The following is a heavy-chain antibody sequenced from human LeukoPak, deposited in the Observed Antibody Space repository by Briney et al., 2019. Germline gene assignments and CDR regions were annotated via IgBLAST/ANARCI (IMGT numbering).Heavy chain of an antibody. J-gene: IGHJ4*02. V-gene: IGHV3-21*01. D-gene: IGHD2-2*01. CDR3: ARERALGYCSSTSCLWRYFDY. CDR2: ISSSTNYI. Sequence: KPGGSLRLSCAASGFTFSSYSMNWVRQAPGKGLEWVSSISSSTNYIYYADSVKGRFTISRDNAKNSLYLQMNSLRAEDTTVYYCARERALGYCSSTSCLWRYFDYWGQGTLVAVSS. CDR1: GFTFSSYS.